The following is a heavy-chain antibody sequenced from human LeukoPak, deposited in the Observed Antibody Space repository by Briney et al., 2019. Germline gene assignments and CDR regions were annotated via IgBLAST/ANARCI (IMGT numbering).Heavy chain of an antibody. V-gene: IGHV4-59*08. J-gene: IGHJ3*02. Sequence: ETPCLTCTVSGDSINNYYWSWIWQPPGKGLEWIGYIYYSGNTDSNTSLTSRVTISVDTSKNQSSLNLSSVTAADTAVYYCARHEYRWRGAFDIWGQGKTGSVSS. CDR2: IYYSGNT. CDR1: GDSINNYY. D-gene: IGHD2/OR15-2a*01. CDR3: ARHEYRWRGAFDI.